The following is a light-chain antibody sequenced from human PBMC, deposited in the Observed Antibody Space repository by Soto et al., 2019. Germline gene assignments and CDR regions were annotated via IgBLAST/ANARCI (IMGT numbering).Light chain of an antibody. J-gene: IGKJ1*01. CDR2: DAS. V-gene: IGKV3-11*01. CDR3: QQYFEWPPMT. CDR1: QSVTTF. Sequence: EIVLTQSPATLSLSPGERATLSCRASQSVTTFLAWYQQKPDRAPRLLIYDASTRATGIPARFSGSGSGTDFTLTISSLRSEDSAIYYCQQYFEWPPMTFGQGTKVEI.